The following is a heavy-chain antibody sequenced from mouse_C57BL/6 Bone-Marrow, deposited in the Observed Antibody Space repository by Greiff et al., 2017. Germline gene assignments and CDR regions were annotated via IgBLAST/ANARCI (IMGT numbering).Heavy chain of an antibody. CDR1: GYAFTNYL. CDR3: ARGRYWYFDV. V-gene: IGHV1-54*01. J-gene: IGHJ1*03. CDR2: INPGSGGT. Sequence: QVQLQQSGAELVRPGTSVKVSCKASGYAFTNYLIEWVKQRPGQGLEWIGVINPGSGGTNYNEKFKGKATLTADKSSSPAYMQLSSLTSEDSAVYFCARGRYWYFDVWGTGTTVTVSS.